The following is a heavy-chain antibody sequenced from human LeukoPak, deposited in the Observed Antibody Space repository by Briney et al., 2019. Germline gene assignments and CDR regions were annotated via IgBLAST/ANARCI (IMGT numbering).Heavy chain of an antibody. Sequence: SVKVSCKASGYTFTGYYMHWVRQAPGQGLEWMGRIIPIFGTANYAQKFQGRVTITTDESTSTAYMELSSLRSEDTAVYYCARDRVGYCSSTSCHNYYFDYWGQGTLVTVSS. D-gene: IGHD2-2*02. J-gene: IGHJ4*02. V-gene: IGHV1-69*05. CDR2: IIPIFGTA. CDR1: GYTFTGYY. CDR3: ARDRVGYCSSTSCHNYYFDY.